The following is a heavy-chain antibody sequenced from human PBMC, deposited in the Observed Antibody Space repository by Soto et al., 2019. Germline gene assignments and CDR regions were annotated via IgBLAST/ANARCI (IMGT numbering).Heavy chain of an antibody. CDR3: ARDRPHNY. CDR1: GFTFSSFW. CDR2: INSDGSST. V-gene: IGHV3-74*01. D-gene: IGHD6-6*01. Sequence: EVQLLESGGDLVQPGGSLRLSCAASGFTFSSFWMHWVRQAPGKGLVWVSTINSDGSSTSHADSVKGRFTISRDNAKNTLYLQMNSLRAEDTAVYYCARDRPHNYWGQGTLVTVSS. J-gene: IGHJ4*02.